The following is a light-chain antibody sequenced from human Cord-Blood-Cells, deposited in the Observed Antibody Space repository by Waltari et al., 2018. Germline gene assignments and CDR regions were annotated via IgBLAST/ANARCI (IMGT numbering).Light chain of an antibody. J-gene: IGKJ4*01. CDR2: DAS. Sequence: EIVLTQSPATLSLSPGERATLPCRDSQSVSSYLAWYQQKPGQAPRLLIYDASNRATGIPARFSGSGSGTDFTLTISSLEPEDFAVYYCQQRSNWPLFGGGTKVEIK. CDR1: QSVSSY. V-gene: IGKV3-11*01. CDR3: QQRSNWPL.